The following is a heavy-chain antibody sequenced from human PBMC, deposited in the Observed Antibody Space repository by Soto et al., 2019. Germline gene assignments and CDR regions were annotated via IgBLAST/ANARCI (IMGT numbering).Heavy chain of an antibody. V-gene: IGHV4-4*02. CDR3: AYSTGWYRIDV. Sequence: QVYLQESGPGLVKPSGTLSLTCAVSGASVSTPYWWTWVRQPPGKDLEWIGDVYHTGGNNYNPSLMSRVTRSLDKSKNQFSLDMISVTAADTAIYDCAYSTGWYRIDVWGQGTRVIVSS. CDR1: GASVSTPYW. D-gene: IGHD6-19*01. CDR2: VYHTGGN. J-gene: IGHJ3*01.